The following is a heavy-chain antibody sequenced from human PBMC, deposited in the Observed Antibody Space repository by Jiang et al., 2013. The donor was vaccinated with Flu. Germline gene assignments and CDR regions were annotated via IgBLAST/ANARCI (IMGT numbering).Heavy chain of an antibody. CDR3: ARSPRGGYAPTRDYGLDV. D-gene: IGHD2-2*01. CDR2: ITGSGSSI. Sequence: VHLLESGGGLVKPGGSLRLSCAASGFTFSDYYISWIRQAPGKGLEWVSYITGSGSSINYADSVEGRFTISRDNAENTLYLQMNSLRAEDTAIYYCARSPRGGYAPTRDYGLDVWGQGTTVTVSS. CDR1: GFTFSDYY. J-gene: IGHJ6*02. V-gene: IGHV3-11*01.